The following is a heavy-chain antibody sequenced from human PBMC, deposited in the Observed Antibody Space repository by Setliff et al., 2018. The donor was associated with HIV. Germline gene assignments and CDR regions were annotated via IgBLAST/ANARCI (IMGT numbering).Heavy chain of an antibody. D-gene: IGHD1-26*01. CDR2: IFYSGRT. Sequence: SETLSLTCTVSGGSIRSFYWSWIRQPPGKGLEWIGDIFYSGRTNYNPSLKSRVTISLDTSKIQFAPKLSSVTTADTAIYYCAGSKGATRPSAEYFQNWGQGTLVTVSS. V-gene: IGHV4-59*01. J-gene: IGHJ1*01. CDR3: AGSKGATRPSAEYFQN. CDR1: GGSIRSFY.